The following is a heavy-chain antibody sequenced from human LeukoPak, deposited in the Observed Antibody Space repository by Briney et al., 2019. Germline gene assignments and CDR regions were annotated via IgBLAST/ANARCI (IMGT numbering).Heavy chain of an antibody. CDR2: IYYSGST. CDR1: GGSISSYY. Sequence: SETLSLTCTVSGGSISSYYWSWIRQPPGKGLEWIGYIYYSGSTNYNPSLKSRVTISVDTSKNQFSLKLSSVTAADTAVYYCARSHSIWTSFDFWGQGTLVTVSS. J-gene: IGHJ4*02. D-gene: IGHD3/OR15-3a*01. CDR3: ARSHSIWTSFDF. V-gene: IGHV4-59*01.